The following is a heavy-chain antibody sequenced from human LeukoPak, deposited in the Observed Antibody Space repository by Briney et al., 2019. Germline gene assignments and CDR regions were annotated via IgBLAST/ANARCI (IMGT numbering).Heavy chain of an antibody. CDR3: ARDRGAYSSGWQYNWFDP. CDR1: GGSISSYY. V-gene: IGHV4-4*07. J-gene: IGHJ5*02. CDR2: IYTSGST. D-gene: IGHD6-19*01. Sequence: SETLSLTCTVSGGSISSYYWSWIRQPAGKGLEWIGRIYTSGSTNYNPSLKSRVTMSVDTSKNQFSLKLSSVTAADTAVYYCARDRGAYSSGWQYNWFDPWGQGTLVTVSS.